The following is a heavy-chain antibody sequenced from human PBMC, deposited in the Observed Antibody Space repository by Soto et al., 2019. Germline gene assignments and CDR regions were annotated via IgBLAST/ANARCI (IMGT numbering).Heavy chain of an antibody. Sequence: ASVKVSCKASGYTFTSYDINWVRQATGQGLEWMGWMNPNSGNTGYAQKFQGRDTMTRNTSISTAYMELSSLRSEDTAVYYCARGRRRCSSTSCYVVRYWFDPWGQGTLVTVSS. V-gene: IGHV1-8*01. CDR1: GYTFTSYD. CDR2: MNPNSGNT. CDR3: ARGRRRCSSTSCYVVRYWFDP. D-gene: IGHD2-2*01. J-gene: IGHJ5*02.